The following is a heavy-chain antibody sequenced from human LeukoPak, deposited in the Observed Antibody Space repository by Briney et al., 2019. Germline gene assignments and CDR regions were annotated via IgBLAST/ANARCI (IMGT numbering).Heavy chain of an antibody. CDR2: INHSGST. D-gene: IGHD3-22*01. V-gene: IGHV4-34*01. J-gene: IGHJ4*02. CDR1: GGSFSGYY. CDR3: ARGVHYDNSGYYHRGFDS. Sequence: SETLSLTCAVYGGSFSGYYWSWIRQPPGKGLEWIGEINHSGSTNYNPSLKSRVTISVDTSKNQFSLKLSSVTAADTAVFYCARGVHYDNSGYYHRGFDSWGQGTLVTVSS.